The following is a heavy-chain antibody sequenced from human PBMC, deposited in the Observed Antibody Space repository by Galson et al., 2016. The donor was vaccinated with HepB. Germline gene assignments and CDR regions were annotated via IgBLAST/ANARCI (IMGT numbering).Heavy chain of an antibody. CDR1: GFTFGTYW. CDR2: TNSDGSLT. Sequence: LRLSCAASGFTFGTYWMHWVRQVPGKGLLWVSLTNSDGSLTLYADSVKGRFTISRDNAKNTLYVQMNSLRADDTAVYYCATVGQKWELMSWGQGTRVTVSS. D-gene: IGHD1-26*01. V-gene: IGHV3-74*01. CDR3: ATVGQKWELMS. J-gene: IGHJ5*02.